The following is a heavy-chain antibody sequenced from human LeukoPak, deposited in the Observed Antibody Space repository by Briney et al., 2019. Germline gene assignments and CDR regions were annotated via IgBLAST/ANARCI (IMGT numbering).Heavy chain of an antibody. CDR1: GFTFSDYY. J-gene: IGHJ3*02. D-gene: IGHD6-13*01. Sequence: KSGGSLRLSCAASGFTFSDYYMSWIRHAPGKGLEGVSYISSSGSTIYYADSVKGRFTISRDNAKNSLYLQMNSLRAEDTALYYCASQYSSSCFDIWGQGTMVTVSS. CDR2: ISSSGSTI. CDR3: ASQYSSSCFDI. V-gene: IGHV3-11*01.